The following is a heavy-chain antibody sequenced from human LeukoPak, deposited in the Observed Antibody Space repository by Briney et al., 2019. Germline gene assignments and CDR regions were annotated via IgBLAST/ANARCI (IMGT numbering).Heavy chain of an antibody. Sequence: TTSQTLSLTCTVSGGSISSGGYSWSWIRQHPGKGLEWIGYIYYSGSTYYNPSLKSRVTISVDTSKNQFSLKLSSVTAADTAVYYCARARSSGYCDYWGQGTLVTVSS. CDR1: GGSISSGGYS. CDR3: ARARSSGYCDY. J-gene: IGHJ4*02. CDR2: IYYSGST. D-gene: IGHD3-22*01. V-gene: IGHV4-31*03.